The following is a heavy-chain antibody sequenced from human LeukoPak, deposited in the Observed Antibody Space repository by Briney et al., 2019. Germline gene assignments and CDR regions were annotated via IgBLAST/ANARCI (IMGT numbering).Heavy chain of an antibody. CDR2: ISANNGNT. CDR3: ARDHLAMIPSFFGEY. D-gene: IGHD5-12*01. CDR1: GFTFTSYG. Sequence: GASVKVSCKASGFTFTSYGFNWVRQAPGQGLEWMGWISANNGNTIYAQILQGRGTITTDTSTTTVYMELRSLRSDDTAAYYCARDHLAMIPSFFGEYWGQGALVTVSS. J-gene: IGHJ4*02. V-gene: IGHV1-18*01.